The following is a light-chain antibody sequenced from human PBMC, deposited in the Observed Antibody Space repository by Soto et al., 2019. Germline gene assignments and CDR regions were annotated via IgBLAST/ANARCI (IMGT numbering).Light chain of an antibody. V-gene: IGKV2-24*01. J-gene: IGKJ2*01. CDR3: MQTTEYPPYT. CDR1: QSLLHSDGETY. CDR2: KIS. Sequence: DIVLTQTPLSSPVTLGQPASISCRSSQSLLHSDGETYLSWLQQRPGQPPRLLIYKISNRFSGVPDRFSGSGTGTDFTLKISKVEDDDVRIYYCMQTTEYPPYTFGQGTKLEIK.